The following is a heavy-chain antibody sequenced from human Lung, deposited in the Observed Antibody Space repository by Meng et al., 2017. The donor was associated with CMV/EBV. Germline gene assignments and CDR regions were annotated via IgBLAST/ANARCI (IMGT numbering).Heavy chain of an antibody. D-gene: IGHD4-17*01. Sequence: GESXKISCAASGFTFSSYWMSWVRQAPGKGLEWVANIKEDGSAKYYVDSVKGRFTISRDNAKKSLYLQMNSLRAEDTAVYYCARDLHGDLNYWGQGTLVTVSS. CDR2: IKEDGSAK. CDR3: ARDLHGDLNY. V-gene: IGHV3-7*01. J-gene: IGHJ4*02. CDR1: GFTFSSYW.